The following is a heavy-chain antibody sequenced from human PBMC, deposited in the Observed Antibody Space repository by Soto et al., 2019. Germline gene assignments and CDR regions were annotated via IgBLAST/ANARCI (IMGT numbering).Heavy chain of an antibody. CDR3: AKDRDILTGYYFDY. J-gene: IGHJ4*02. D-gene: IGHD3-9*01. CDR2: ISYDGSNK. CDR1: GFTFSSYG. V-gene: IGHV3-30*18. Sequence: PGGSLRLSCAASGFTFSSYGMHWVRQAPGKGLEWVAVISYDGSNKYYADSVKGRFTISRDNSKNTLYLQMNSLRAEDTAVYYCAKDRDILTGYYFDYWGQGTLVTVSS.